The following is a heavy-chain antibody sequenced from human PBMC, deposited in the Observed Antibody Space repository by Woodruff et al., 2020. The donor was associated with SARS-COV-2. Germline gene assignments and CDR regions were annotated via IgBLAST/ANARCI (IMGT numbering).Heavy chain of an antibody. V-gene: IGHV3-11*01. D-gene: IGHD3-10*01. J-gene: IGHJ1*01. Sequence: MNWIRQSPGKGLEWVSYISAGGITIDYGDSVRGRFTISRDNAKNSLYLQMNDLSAEDTAVYYCARDDHGAGIAHHWGQ. CDR3: ARDDHGAGIAHH. CDR2: ISAGGITI.